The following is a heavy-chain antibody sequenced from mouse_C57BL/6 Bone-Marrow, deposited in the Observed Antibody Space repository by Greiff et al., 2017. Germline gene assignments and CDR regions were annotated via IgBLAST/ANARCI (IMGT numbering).Heavy chain of an antibody. CDR2: ISSGSSTI. CDR3: ARGGTVVATGAMDY. D-gene: IGHD1-1*01. CDR1: GFTFSDYG. V-gene: IGHV5-17*01. Sequence: EVKLVESGGGLVKPGGSLKLSCAASGFTFSDYGMHWVRQAPEKGLEWVAYISSGSSTIYYADTVKGRFTISRDNAKNPLFLQMTSLRSEDTAMYYCARGGTVVATGAMDYWGQGTSVTVSS. J-gene: IGHJ4*01.